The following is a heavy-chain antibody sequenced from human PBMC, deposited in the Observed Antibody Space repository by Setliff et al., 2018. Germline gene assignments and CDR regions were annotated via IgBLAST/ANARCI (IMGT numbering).Heavy chain of an antibody. V-gene: IGHV4-61*09. CDR2: IYTTWSA. J-gene: IGHJ6*03. CDR1: GGSVGSDFSY. CDR3: ARVTGFFYVDA. Sequence: PSETLSLTCTVSGGSVGSDFSYWTWIRQPAGKGPEWIGQIYTTWSANYNPSLRSRATISPDASKNQFSLSLTSVTAADTAVYYCARVTGFFYVDAWGKGTTVTVS.